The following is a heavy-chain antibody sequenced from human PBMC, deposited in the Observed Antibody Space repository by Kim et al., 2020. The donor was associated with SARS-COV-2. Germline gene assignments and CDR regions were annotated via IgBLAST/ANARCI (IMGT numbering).Heavy chain of an antibody. CDR2: INHSGST. CDR1: GGSFSGYY. Sequence: SETLSLTCAVYGGSFSGYYWSWIRQPPGKGLEWIGEINHSGSTNYNPSLKSRVTISVDTSKNQFSLKLSSVTAADTAVYYCARTTPQADYDFWSGSPYPYYMDVWGKGTTVTVSS. V-gene: IGHV4-34*01. CDR3: ARTTPQADYDFWSGSPYPYYMDV. J-gene: IGHJ6*03. D-gene: IGHD3-3*01.